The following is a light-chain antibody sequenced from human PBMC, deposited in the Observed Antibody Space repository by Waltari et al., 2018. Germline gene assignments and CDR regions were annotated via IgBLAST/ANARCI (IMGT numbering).Light chain of an antibody. CDR1: SSNIGSNY. CDR2: KNN. J-gene: IGLJ2*01. CDR3: AAWDDSLSGVV. Sequence: QSVLPQPPSASGTPGQRVTISCSGSSSNIGSNYVYWYQQLPGTAPKRLIYKNNQRPSGVPDRFSGSKSGTSASLAISGLRSEDEADYSCAAWDDSLSGVVFGGGTKLTVL. V-gene: IGLV1-47*01.